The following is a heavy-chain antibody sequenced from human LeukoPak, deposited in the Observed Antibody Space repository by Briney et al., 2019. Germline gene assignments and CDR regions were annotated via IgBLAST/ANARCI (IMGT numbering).Heavy chain of an antibody. CDR3: ARDSYGDYGIGFDY. D-gene: IGHD4-17*01. Sequence: SETLSLXCTVSGGSISSYYWSWIRRPPGKGLESIGYIYYSGSTNYNPSLKSRVTISVDTSKNQFSLKLSSVTAADTAVYYCARDSYGDYGIGFDYWGQGTLVTVSS. J-gene: IGHJ4*02. V-gene: IGHV4-59*12. CDR1: GGSISSYY. CDR2: IYYSGST.